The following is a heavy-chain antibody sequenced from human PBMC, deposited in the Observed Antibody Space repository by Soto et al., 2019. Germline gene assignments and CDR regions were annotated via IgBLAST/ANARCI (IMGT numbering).Heavy chain of an antibody. CDR3: ARVGGSSSGDYYGMDV. CDR1: GYTFTSYG. CDR2: ISAYNGNT. Sequence: GASVKVSCKASGYTFTSYGISWVRQAPGQGLEWMGWISAYNGNTNYAQKLQGRVTMTTDTSTCTAYMELRSLRSDDTAVYYCARVGGSSSGDYYGMDVWGQGTTVTVSS. D-gene: IGHD6-6*01. J-gene: IGHJ6*02. V-gene: IGHV1-18*01.